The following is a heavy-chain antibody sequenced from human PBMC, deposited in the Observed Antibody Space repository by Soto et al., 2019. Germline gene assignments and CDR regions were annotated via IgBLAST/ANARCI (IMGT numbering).Heavy chain of an antibody. J-gene: IGHJ3*02. CDR1: GFTFSGSG. CDR3: TRQIQWMDAFDI. V-gene: IGHV3-73*01. Sequence: PWGSLRISSASSGFTFSGSGMYLVRQASGKGLEWVGRIRSKANSYATAYAASVKGGFTISRDDSKNTAYLQMNSLKTEDTAVYYCTRQIQWMDAFDIWGQGTMVTVSS. CDR2: IRSKANSYAT. D-gene: IGHD5-12*01.